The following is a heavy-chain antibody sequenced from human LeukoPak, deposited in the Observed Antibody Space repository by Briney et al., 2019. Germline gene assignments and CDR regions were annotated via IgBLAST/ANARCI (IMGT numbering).Heavy chain of an antibody. CDR2: INSDGSST. CDR1: GFTVSTYW. J-gene: IGHJ4*02. V-gene: IGHV3-74*01. CDR3: ARPRQCYSTTSCANHFDY. Sequence: GGSLRLSCAASGFTVSTYWTQWVRQAPGKGLVWVSRINSDGSSTSYADSVKGRFTISRDNAKNTLYLEMNSLRAEDTAVYYCARPRQCYSTTSCANHFDYWGQGTLVTVSS. D-gene: IGHD2-2*01.